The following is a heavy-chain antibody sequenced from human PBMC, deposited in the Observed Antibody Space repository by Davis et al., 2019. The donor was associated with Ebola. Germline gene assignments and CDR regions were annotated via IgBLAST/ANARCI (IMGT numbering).Heavy chain of an antibody. D-gene: IGHD3-22*01. Sequence: SETLSLTCSVSGGSISSDYWTWIRQPPGKGLEWIGYISNSGSTYYNPSLRSRVATSVDTSKNQFSLKLSSVTAADTAVYYCARGDSYYDPSGYYAGPEAPDHWGQGTLVSVSS. CDR2: ISNSGST. CDR3: ARGDSYYDPSGYYAGPEAPDH. J-gene: IGHJ4*02. CDR1: GGSISSDY. V-gene: IGHV4-4*08.